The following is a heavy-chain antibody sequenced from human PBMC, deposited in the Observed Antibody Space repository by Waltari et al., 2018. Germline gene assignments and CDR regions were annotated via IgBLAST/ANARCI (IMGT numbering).Heavy chain of an antibody. CDR2: ITHSGSS. Sequence: QLQLQESGPGLVKPSETLSHTCTVSGASVSSRIHYWGWIRQSPGKGLEWIGSITHSGSSYYNPSLRSRVTLLVDTSKNQFSLRVNSVTAAAMALYYCARHMTTVTTSSFDYWGQGALVTVSS. CDR3: ARHMTTVTTSSFDY. CDR1: GASVSSRIHY. D-gene: IGHD4-17*01. J-gene: IGHJ4*02. V-gene: IGHV4-39*07.